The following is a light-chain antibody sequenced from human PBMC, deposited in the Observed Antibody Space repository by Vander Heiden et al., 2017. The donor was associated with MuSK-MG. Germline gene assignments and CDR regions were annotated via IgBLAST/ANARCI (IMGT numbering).Light chain of an antibody. CDR2: GAS. Sequence: EIVLTQSPGTLSLSPGERATLSRRASQSVTSNHIAWYQQKPGQAPTPLIFGASIGSTGTPEMFSGSGSWTDFTHTISRLEPEDFAVYYCQQYGSSPVTFGQGTKVEIK. CDR3: QQYGSSPVT. V-gene: IGKV3-20*01. CDR1: QSVTSNH. J-gene: IGKJ1*01.